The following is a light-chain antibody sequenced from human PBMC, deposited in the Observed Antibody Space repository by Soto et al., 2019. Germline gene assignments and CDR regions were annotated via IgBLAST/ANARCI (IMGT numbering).Light chain of an antibody. CDR2: DAS. CDR3: QQRSNWPPT. CDR1: QSVSSY. V-gene: IGKV3-11*01. J-gene: IGKJ1*01. Sequence: EIVLTQSPATLSLSPGERATLSCSASQSVSSYLAWYQQKPGQAPRLLIYDASTRATGIPATFSGSGSGTDFTLTISSLKPEDFAVYYCQQRSNWPPTFGQGTKVEIK.